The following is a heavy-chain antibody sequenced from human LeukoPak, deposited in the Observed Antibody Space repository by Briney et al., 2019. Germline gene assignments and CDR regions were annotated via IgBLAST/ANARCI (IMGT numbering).Heavy chain of an antibody. J-gene: IGHJ1*01. CDR1: GGSFSGYY. Sequence: SETLSLTCAVYGGSFSGYYWSWIRQPPGKGLEWIGEINHSGSTNYNPSLKSRVTISVDTSKNQFSLKLSSVTAADTAVYYCAIYSGWPECFQHWGQGTLVTVSS. CDR3: AIYSGWPECFQH. V-gene: IGHV4-34*01. D-gene: IGHD6-19*01. CDR2: INHSGST.